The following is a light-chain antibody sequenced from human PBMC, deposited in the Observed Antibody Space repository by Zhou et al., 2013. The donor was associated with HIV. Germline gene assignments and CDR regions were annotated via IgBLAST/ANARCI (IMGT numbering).Light chain of an antibody. CDR1: QSLRHSNGYHY. Sequence: DIVMTQSPLSLPVTPGESASISCRSTQSLRHSNGYHYLDWYLQKSGQSPHLLVYLGSTRASGVPDRFSGSGSGTDFTLNISRVEAEDVGIYYCMQVLQAPFTFGPGTTVDVK. CDR3: MQVLQAPFT. V-gene: IGKV2-28*01. CDR2: LGS. J-gene: IGKJ3*01.